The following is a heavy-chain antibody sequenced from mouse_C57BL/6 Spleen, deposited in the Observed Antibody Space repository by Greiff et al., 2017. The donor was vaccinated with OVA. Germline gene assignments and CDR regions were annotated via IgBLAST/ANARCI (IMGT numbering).Heavy chain of an antibody. V-gene: IGHV1-55*01. J-gene: IGHJ1*03. CDR2: IYPGSGST. CDR3: AREGGYYDYDEGWYFDV. Sequence: QVQLKQPGAELVKPGASVKMSCKASGYTFTSYWITWVKQRPGQGLEWIGDIYPGSGSTNYNEKFKSKATLTVDTSSSTAYMQPSSLTSEDSAVYYCAREGGYYDYDEGWYFDVWGTGTTVTVSS. D-gene: IGHD2-4*01. CDR1: GYTFTSYW.